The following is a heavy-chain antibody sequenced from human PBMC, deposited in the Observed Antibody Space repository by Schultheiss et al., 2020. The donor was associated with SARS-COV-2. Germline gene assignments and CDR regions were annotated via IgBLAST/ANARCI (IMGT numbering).Heavy chain of an antibody. J-gene: IGHJ4*02. CDR2: ISYDGSLR. Sequence: GGSLRLSCTASGFAFNTYGMHWVRQAPGKGLEWVAVISYDGSLRYYADSVKGRFTISRDNFRSTLYLQMNSLGAEDTAVYYCAHGWGGAGDHWGQGVLVTVSS. D-gene: IGHD3-16*01. CDR3: AHGWGGAGDH. V-gene: IGHV3-30*03. CDR1: GFAFNTYG.